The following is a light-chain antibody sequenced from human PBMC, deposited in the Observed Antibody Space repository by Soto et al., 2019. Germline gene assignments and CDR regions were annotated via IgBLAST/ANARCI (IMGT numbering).Light chain of an antibody. CDR3: QQYGDSPIT. CDR2: GAS. V-gene: IGKV3-20*01. CDR1: QSGTSSPY. J-gene: IGKJ4*01. Sequence: EIVLTQSPGTLSLSPGERATLSCRASQSGTSSPYLAWYQQKTGQAPRLLIYGASSRAAGVPDRFSGRGSGTDFTLSISRLEPEDFAVYYCQQYGDSPITFGGGTKVE.